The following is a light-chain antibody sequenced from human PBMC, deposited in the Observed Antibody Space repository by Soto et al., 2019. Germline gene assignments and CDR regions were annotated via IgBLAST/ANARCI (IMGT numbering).Light chain of an antibody. Sequence: DIQMTQSPSSVSASVGDGVTITCRASQGISSWIAWYQQKPGKAPELLIYGASNLQTGVPSRFSGSGSGTDFTLTINSLQPEDFATYYCQQANSFPPTFGQGTYLDVK. V-gene: IGKV1-12*01. J-gene: IGKJ2*01. CDR2: GAS. CDR3: QQANSFPPT. CDR1: QGISSW.